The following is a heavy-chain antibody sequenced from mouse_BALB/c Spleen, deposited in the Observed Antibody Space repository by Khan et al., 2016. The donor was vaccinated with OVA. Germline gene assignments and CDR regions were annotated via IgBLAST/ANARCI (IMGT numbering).Heavy chain of an antibody. CDR2: ISTGGSYT. D-gene: IGHD1-1*01. CDR3: ARLAYYYDSEGFAY. Sequence: EVELVESGGDLVKPGGSLKLSCAASGFTFSTYGMSWVRQTPDKRLEWVATISTGGSYTYYPDSVKGRFTISRDNAKNTLYLQMSSLKSEDTAMFYCARLAYYYDSEGFAYWGPVTLVTVSA. CDR1: GFTFSTYG. J-gene: IGHJ3*01. V-gene: IGHV5-6*01.